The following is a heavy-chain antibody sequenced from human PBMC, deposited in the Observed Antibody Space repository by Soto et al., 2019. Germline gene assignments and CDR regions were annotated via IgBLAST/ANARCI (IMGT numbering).Heavy chain of an antibody. Sequence: GGSLRLSCAASGFTFSSYSMNWVRQAPGKGLEWVSYISSSSSTIYYADSVKGRFTISRDNAKNSLYLQMNSLRAEDTAVYYCARGPARKLNWFDPWGQGTLVTVSS. V-gene: IGHV3-48*01. CDR1: GFTFSSYS. CDR2: ISSSSSTI. CDR3: ARGPARKLNWFDP. D-gene: IGHD2-2*01. J-gene: IGHJ5*02.